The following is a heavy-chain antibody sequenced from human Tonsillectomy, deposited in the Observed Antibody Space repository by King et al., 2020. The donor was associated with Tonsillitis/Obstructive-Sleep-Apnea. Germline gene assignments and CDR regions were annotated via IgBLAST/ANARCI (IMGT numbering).Heavy chain of an antibody. CDR1: GGSVTSGDYY. Sequence: QLQESGPGLVKPSETLSLTCTVSGGSVTSGDYYWSWIRQPPGKGLEWIGFIYYAGPINYNPSLRSRVTMSVDTSKSQFSLSLYSVTAADTAGYYCAREGRGNWFDPWGQGTLVTVSS. D-gene: IGHD3-10*01. CDR2: IYYAGPI. V-gene: IGHV4-61*08. CDR3: AREGRGNWFDP. J-gene: IGHJ5*02.